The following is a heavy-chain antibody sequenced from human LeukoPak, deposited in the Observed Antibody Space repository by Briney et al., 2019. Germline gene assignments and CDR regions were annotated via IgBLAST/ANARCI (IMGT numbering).Heavy chain of an antibody. J-gene: IGHJ3*02. Sequence: TSETLSLTCTVSGASISGYYWSWIRQPPGKGLEWIGEINHSGSTNYNPSLKSRVTISVDTSKNQFSLKLSSVTAADTAVYYCASPRGYCSGGSCYSHAFDIWGQGTMVTVSS. CDR3: ASPRGYCSGGSCYSHAFDI. D-gene: IGHD2-15*01. V-gene: IGHV4-34*01. CDR2: INHSGST. CDR1: GASISGYY.